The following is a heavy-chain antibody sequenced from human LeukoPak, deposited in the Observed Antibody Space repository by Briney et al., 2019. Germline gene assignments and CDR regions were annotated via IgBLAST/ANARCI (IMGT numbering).Heavy chain of an antibody. CDR2: ISYDGSNK. J-gene: IGHJ4*02. CDR1: GFTFSNFA. D-gene: IGHD6-13*01. CDR3: AGHHQAYSRTY. V-gene: IGHV3-30*04. Sequence: TGGSLRLSCAASGFTFSNFAMHWVRQAPGKGLEWVAIISYDGSNKYYADSVKGRFTISRDNAKDTLYLQMNSLRAEDTGVYYCAGHHQAYSRTYWGQGTLVTVSS.